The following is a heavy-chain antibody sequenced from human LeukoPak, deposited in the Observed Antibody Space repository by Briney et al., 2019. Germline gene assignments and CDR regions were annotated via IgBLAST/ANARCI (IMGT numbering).Heavy chain of an antibody. CDR1: GGTFSSCA. D-gene: IGHD3-9*01. J-gene: IGHJ4*02. CDR3: ALQPRYFDWFLV. V-gene: IGHV1-69*13. CDR2: IIPIFGTA. Sequence: GASVTVSCKASGGTFSSCAINWVRQAPGQGLEWMGGIIPIFGTANYAQKFQGRVTITADESTSTAYMELSSLRSEDTAVYYCALQPRYFDWFLVWGQGTLVTVSS.